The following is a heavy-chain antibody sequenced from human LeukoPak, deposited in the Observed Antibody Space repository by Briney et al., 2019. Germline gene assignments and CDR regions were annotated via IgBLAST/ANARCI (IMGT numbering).Heavy chain of an antibody. CDR1: GGTFNNYA. Sequence: SMKVSCKASGGTFNNYAISWVRQAPGQGLEWTGGIIPIFDTPNYAQKFQGRVTITTDESTSTAYMELSSLRSEDTAVYYCARDIPGYDAFDIWGQGTVVTVSS. CDR2: IIPIFDTP. V-gene: IGHV1-69*05. J-gene: IGHJ3*02. D-gene: IGHD1-1*01. CDR3: ARDIPGYDAFDI.